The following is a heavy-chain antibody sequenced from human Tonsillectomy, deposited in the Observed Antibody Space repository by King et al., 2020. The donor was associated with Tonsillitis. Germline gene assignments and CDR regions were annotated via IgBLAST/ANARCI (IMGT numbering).Heavy chain of an antibody. J-gene: IGHJ6*02. V-gene: IGHV3-30*18. D-gene: IGHD1-26*01. Sequence: VQLVESGGGVVQPGRSLRLSCAASGFTFSNFGAHWVRQAPGKGLEWVAVVSYDGSNKYYADSVKGRFTISRDNSKNTLYLQMNSLRTEDTAVYYCAKDLMEVGATYGLLHYYHYGMDVWGQGTTVTVSS. CDR1: GFTFSNFG. CDR3: AKDLMEVGATYGLLHYYHYGMDV. CDR2: VSYDGSNK.